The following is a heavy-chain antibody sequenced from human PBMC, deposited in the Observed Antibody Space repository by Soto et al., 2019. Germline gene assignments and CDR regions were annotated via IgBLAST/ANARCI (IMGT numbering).Heavy chain of an antibody. CDR1: GYTFTNYG. Sequence: ASVKVSCKASGYTFTNYGVSWVRQAPGQGLEWMGWISAYNGKANYAHNIQGRVTMTIDTSTSTAYMELRSLRSDDTAVYYCARQHNDLWSDSPDFDYWGQGTLVTV. CDR2: ISAYNGKA. CDR3: ARQHNDLWSDSPDFDY. D-gene: IGHD3-3*01. V-gene: IGHV1-18*04. J-gene: IGHJ4*02.